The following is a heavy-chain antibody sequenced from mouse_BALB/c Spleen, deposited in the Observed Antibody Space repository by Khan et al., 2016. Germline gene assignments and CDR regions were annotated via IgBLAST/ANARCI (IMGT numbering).Heavy chain of an antibody. V-gene: IGHV5-17*02. CDR3: ARLKDCDVPFDY. CDR2: ISSGSGTM. J-gene: IGHJ2*01. CDR1: GFTFSNFG. Sequence: EVELVESGGGLVQPGGSRKLSCAASGFTFSNFGMHWIRQAPEKGLEWVAYISSGSGTMYYADTVKGRFTISRDNPKNTLFLQMTSLRSEDTAIYYCARLKDCDVPFDYWGQGTTLTVSS. D-gene: IGHD2-13*01.